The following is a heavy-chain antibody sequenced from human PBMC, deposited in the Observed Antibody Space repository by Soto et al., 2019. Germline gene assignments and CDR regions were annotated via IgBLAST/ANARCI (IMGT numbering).Heavy chain of an antibody. Sequence: ASVKVSCKASGYTFTAYYIHWVRQAPGQGLEWMGWINPNGGGTNYARRFQGRVTMTRDTSLSTAYMELTRLRSDDTAIYYCARVHYSSGWYNWGHGTLVTVSS. CDR2: INPNGGGT. CDR3: ARVHYSSGWYN. J-gene: IGHJ4*01. CDR1: GYTFTAYY. D-gene: IGHD6-13*01. V-gene: IGHV1-2*02.